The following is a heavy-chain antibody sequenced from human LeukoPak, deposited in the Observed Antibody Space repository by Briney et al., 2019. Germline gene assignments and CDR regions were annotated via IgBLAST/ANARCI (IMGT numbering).Heavy chain of an antibody. J-gene: IGHJ3*02. D-gene: IGHD4-17*01. V-gene: IGHV3-23*01. Sequence: GGSLRLSCAASGFTFSSYAMSWVRQAPGKGLEWVSAISGSGGSTYYADSVKGRFTISRDNSMNTPYLQMNSLRAEDTAVYYCAKNRTTVTTRVADAFDIWGQGTMVTVSS. CDR2: ISGSGGST. CDR3: AKNRTTVTTRVADAFDI. CDR1: GFTFSSYA.